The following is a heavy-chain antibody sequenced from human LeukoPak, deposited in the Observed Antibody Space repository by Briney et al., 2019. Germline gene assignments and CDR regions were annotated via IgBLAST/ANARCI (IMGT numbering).Heavy chain of an antibody. V-gene: IGHV3-30-3*01. CDR3: AREGVSDIVVVPAAVTELVYYQYMDV. D-gene: IGHD2-2*01. CDR2: ISNDGGNK. Sequence: GGSLRLSCAASGFTFSRYSMHWVRQAPGKGLEWVAVISNDGGNKYYADSVKGRFTISRDNSRNTLYLQMNSLRAEDTALYYCAREGVSDIVVVPAAVTELVYYQYMDVWGKGTTVTVSS. CDR1: GFTFSRYS. J-gene: IGHJ6*03.